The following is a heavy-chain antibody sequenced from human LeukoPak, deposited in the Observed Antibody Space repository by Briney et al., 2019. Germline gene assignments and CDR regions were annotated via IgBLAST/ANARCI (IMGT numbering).Heavy chain of an antibody. D-gene: IGHD1-26*01. CDR2: IYAGGTT. CDR3: AREGVGTYFFDH. V-gene: IGHV3-53*01. CDR1: GFTFSSYA. Sequence: GGSLRLSCPASGFTFSSYAMSWVRQAPGKGLEWVSVIYAGGTTYYSDSVKGRFTISRDNPKNTLYLQMNSLRADDTAVYYCAREGVGTYFFDHWGQGTLVTVSS. J-gene: IGHJ4*02.